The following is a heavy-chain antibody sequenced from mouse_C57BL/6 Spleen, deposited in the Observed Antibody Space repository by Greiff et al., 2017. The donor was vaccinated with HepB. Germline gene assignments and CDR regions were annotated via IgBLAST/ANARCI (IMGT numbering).Heavy chain of an antibody. CDR1: GYTFTDYY. D-gene: IGHD2-1*01. J-gene: IGHJ2*01. CDR2: IYPGSGNT. V-gene: IGHV1-76*01. CDR3: ARGRAMVYGNYVYFDY. Sequence: QVQLKQSGAELVRPGASVKLSCKASGYTFTDYYINWVKQRPGQGLEWIARIYPGSGNTYYNEKFKGKATLTAEKSSSTAYMQLSSLTSEDSAVYFCARGRAMVYGNYVYFDYWGQGTTLTVSS.